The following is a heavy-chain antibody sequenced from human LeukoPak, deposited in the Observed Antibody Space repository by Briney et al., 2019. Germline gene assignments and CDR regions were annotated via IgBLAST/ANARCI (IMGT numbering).Heavy chain of an antibody. CDR2: IWYDGSNK. J-gene: IGHJ6*03. V-gene: IGHV3-33*06. D-gene: IGHD3-10*01. Sequence: PGGPLRRSCAASGFTFSSYGRHWFRQAPGKGLEWVAVIWYDGSNKYYADSVKGRFTISRDNSMNTLYLQMNSLRAEDTAVYYCAKAAYGSGNDYYCYYMDVWDKGTTVTVSS. CDR3: AKAAYGSGNDYYCYYMDV. CDR1: GFTFSSYG.